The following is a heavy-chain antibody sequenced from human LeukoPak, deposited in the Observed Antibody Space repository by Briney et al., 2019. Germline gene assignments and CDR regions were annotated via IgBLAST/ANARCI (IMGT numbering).Heavy chain of an antibody. CDR3: ARQSGSSGFDPGIDY. Sequence: GEALQISCKGAGCSFTSYWIGGVRQLRGKGLEGMGIIYPGDSDTRYSPSFQGQVPISADKSISTAYLQWSSLKASDTAMYYCARQSGSSGFDPGIDYWGQGTQVTVSS. CDR1: GCSFTSYW. D-gene: IGHD3-10*01. V-gene: IGHV5-51*01. J-gene: IGHJ4*02. CDR2: IYPGDSDT.